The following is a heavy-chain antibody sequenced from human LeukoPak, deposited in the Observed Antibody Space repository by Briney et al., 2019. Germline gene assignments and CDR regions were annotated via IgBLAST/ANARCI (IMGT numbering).Heavy chain of an antibody. CDR2: IKQDGSNK. CDR1: GFTLSSYW. D-gene: IGHD6-13*01. CDR3: ASIAAAGTDDS. Sequence: PGGSLRLSCAASGFTLSSYWMNWVRQAPGKGLEWVANIKQDGSNKYYADSVKGRFTISRDNSKNTLYLQMNSLRAEDTAVYYCASIAAAGTDDSWGQGTLVTVSS. V-gene: IGHV3-7*02. J-gene: IGHJ4*02.